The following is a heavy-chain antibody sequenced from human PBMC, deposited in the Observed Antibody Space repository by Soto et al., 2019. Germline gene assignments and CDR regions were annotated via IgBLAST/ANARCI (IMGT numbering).Heavy chain of an antibody. CDR1: GYSFAGYW. CDR2: IDPSDSQT. J-gene: IGHJ4*02. CDR3: ARQIYDSDTGPNFQYYFDS. Sequence: GESLKISCKGSGYSFAGYWITWVRQKPGKGLEWMGRIDPSDSQTYYSPSFRGHVTISVTKSITTVFLQWSSLRASDTAMYYCARQIYDSDTGPNFQYYFDSWGQETPVTVSS. V-gene: IGHV5-10-1*01. D-gene: IGHD3-22*01.